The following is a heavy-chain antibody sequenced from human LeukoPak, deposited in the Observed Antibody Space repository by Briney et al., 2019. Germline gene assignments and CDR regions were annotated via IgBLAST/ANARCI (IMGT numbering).Heavy chain of an antibody. CDR2: IYNGGST. CDR3: ARGGRFPIHYYGVHV. D-gene: IGHD2-15*01. Sequence: GGSLRLSCAASGFIVSSNYMSWIRQAPGKGLEWVSVIYNGGSTHYADSVKGRFTISRDTSKNALYLQMNSLRAEDTAVYYCARGGRFPIHYYGVHVW. CDR1: GFIVSSNY. J-gene: IGHJ6*01. V-gene: IGHV3-53*01.